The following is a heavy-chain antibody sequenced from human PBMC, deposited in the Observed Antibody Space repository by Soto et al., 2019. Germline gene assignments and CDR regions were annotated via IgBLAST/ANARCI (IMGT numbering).Heavy chain of an antibody. D-gene: IGHD3-22*01. Sequence: PGGSLRLSCAASGFTFSSYGMHWVRQAPGKGLEWVSAICGSGGSTYYADSVKGRFTISRDNSKNTLYLQTNSLRAEDTAVYYCANYDSSVYFDYWGQGTLVTVSS. CDR1: GFTFSSYG. V-gene: IGHV3-23*01. CDR2: ICGSGGST. J-gene: IGHJ4*02. CDR3: ANYDSSVYFDY.